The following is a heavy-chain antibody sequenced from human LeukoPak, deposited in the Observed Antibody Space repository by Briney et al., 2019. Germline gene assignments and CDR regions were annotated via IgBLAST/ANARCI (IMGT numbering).Heavy chain of an antibody. CDR2: IYYSGST. V-gene: IGHV4-39*07. Sequence: SETLSLTCTVSGGSISSSSYYWGWIRQPPGKGLEWIGSIYYSGSTYYNPSHKSRVTISVDTSKNQFSLKLSSVTAADTAVYYCARGSVSRVGRVSTSSNRDYWGQGTLVTVSS. CDR3: ARGSVSRVGRVSTSSNRDY. CDR1: GGSISSSSYY. D-gene: IGHD2-2*01. J-gene: IGHJ4*02.